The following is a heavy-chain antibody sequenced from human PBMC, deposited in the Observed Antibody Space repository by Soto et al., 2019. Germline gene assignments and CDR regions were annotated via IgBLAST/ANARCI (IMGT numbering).Heavy chain of an antibody. CDR3: ARRTVNIRTFYSGLKTHCFDY. CDR2: ISYSGST. Sequence: QLQLQESGPGLVKPSETLSLTCAVSGGSISSSIYYWGWIRQPPVKGLEWIGSISYSGSTYYPPSLQSRVAISVDKSKNQFSLKLNYVTAADTAVYYCARRTVNIRTFYSGLKTHCFDYWGQGTLVTVSS. V-gene: IGHV4-39*01. J-gene: IGHJ4*02. D-gene: IGHD6-19*01. CDR1: GGSISSSIYY.